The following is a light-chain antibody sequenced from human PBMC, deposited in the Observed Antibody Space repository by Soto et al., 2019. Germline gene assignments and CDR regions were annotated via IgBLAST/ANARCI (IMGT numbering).Light chain of an antibody. CDR1: QSVSRRY. Sequence: EIVLTRSPGTLSLSPGARATLSVRASQSVSRRYLAWYQQKAGQAPRLLSYRASSRATGIPERFSGSGSGTDFTLTISRLEPEDFAVYYCQQYGSSPITFGQGTRLETK. CDR3: QQYGSSPIT. V-gene: IGKV3-20*01. J-gene: IGKJ5*01. CDR2: RAS.